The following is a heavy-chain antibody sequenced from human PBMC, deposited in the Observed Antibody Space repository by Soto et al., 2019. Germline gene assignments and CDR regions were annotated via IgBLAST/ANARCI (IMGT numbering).Heavy chain of an antibody. Sequence: EVQLVESGGGLVQPGGSLRLSCAASGFTFSSYSMNWVRQAPGKGLEWVSYISSSSSTIYYADSVKGRFTISRDNAKNSLYLQMNSLRAEDTAVYYCAREGGGSYFDYWGQGTLVTVSS. D-gene: IGHD1-26*01. CDR2: ISSSSSTI. J-gene: IGHJ4*02. CDR1: GFTFSSYS. CDR3: AREGGGSYFDY. V-gene: IGHV3-48*04.